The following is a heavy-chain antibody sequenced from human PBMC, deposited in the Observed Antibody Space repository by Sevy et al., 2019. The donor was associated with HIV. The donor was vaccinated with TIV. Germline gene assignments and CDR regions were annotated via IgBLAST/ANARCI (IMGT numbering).Heavy chain of an antibody. CDR2: IYWDDDK. CDR3: AHRGGDYEVKVFDY. J-gene: IGHJ4*02. CDR1: GFSLSTSGVG. D-gene: IGHD4-17*01. V-gene: IGHV2-5*02. Sequence: SGPTLVKPTQTLTLTCTFSGFSLSTSGVGVGWIRQPPGKALEWLALIYWDDDKRYSPSLKSRLTITKDTSKNQVVLTMTNMDPVDTAKYCCAHRGGDYEVKVFDYWGQGTLVTVSS.